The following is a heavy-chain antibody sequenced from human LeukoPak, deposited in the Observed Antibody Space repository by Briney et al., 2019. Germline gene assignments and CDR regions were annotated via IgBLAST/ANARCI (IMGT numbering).Heavy chain of an antibody. D-gene: IGHD3-10*01. CDR3: ARKIWFGEGAFDI. Sequence: GGSLRLSCAASGFTFSSYWMHWVRQAPGKGLVWVSRINADGSSTTYADSVKGRFTVSRDNTKNTLYLLMNGLRAEDTAVYYCARKIWFGEGAFDIWGQGTMVTVSS. J-gene: IGHJ3*02. V-gene: IGHV3-74*01. CDR1: GFTFSSYW. CDR2: INADGSST.